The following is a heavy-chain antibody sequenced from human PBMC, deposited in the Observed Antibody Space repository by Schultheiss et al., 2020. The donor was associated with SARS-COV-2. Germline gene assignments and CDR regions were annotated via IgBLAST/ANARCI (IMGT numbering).Heavy chain of an antibody. V-gene: IGHV2-70*01. CDR2: IDWDDDK. CDR1: GFSLSTSGMC. Sequence: SGPTLVKPTQTLTLTCTFSGFSLSTSGMCVSWIRQPPGKALEWLALIDWDDDKRYSPFLEARLTITKDTSKNQVVLTMTNMDPVDTATYYCARTYSSGWSFPFDYWGQGTLVTVSS. J-gene: IGHJ4*02. CDR3: ARTYSSGWSFPFDY. D-gene: IGHD6-19*01.